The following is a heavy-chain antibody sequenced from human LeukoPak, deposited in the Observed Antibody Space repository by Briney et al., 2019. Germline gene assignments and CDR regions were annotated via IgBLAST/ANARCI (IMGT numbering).Heavy chain of an antibody. CDR3: TRDPSHYYDSSGYYYN. CDR1: GFTFGDYG. J-gene: IGHJ4*02. V-gene: IGHV3-49*03. Sequence: PGRSLRLSCSASGFTFGDYGMSWFRQAPGKGLEWVGFIRSKAYGVTTEYAASVKGRFTISRDDSKSIAYLQMNSLKSEDTAVYYCTRDPSHYYDSSGYYYNWGQGTLVTDSS. D-gene: IGHD3-22*01. CDR2: IRSKAYGVTT.